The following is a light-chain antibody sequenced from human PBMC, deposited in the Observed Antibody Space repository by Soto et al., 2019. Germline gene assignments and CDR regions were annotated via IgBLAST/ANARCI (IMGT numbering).Light chain of an antibody. CDR1: QSVSSSY. V-gene: IGKV3-20*01. CDR3: QQYGSSPST. Sequence: EIVLTQSPGTLSLSPGERATLSCRASQSVSSSYLAWYQQKPGQAPRLLIYGASSRATGIPDRFSGSGSGTDFTLTISRLEPEDFAVCYCQQYGSSPSTFGPGTKVDIK. J-gene: IGKJ3*01. CDR2: GAS.